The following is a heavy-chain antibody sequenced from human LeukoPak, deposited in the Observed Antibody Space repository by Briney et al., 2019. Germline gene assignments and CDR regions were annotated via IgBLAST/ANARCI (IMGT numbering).Heavy chain of an antibody. D-gene: IGHD5-24*01. J-gene: IGHJ3*02. CDR2: IYYSGST. CDR3: ARDRAQRWLQFDAFDI. Sequence: SETLSLTCTVSGGSISSGGYYWSWIRQHPGKGLEWIGYIYYSGSTYYNPSLKSRVTISVDTSKNQFSLKLSSVTAADTAVYYCARDRAQRWLQFDAFDIWGQGTMVTVSP. CDR1: GGSISSGGYY. V-gene: IGHV4-31*03.